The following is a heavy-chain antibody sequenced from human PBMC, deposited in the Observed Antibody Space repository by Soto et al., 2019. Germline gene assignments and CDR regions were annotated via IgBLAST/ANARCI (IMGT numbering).Heavy chain of an antibody. Sequence: QVQLQESGPGLVKPSGTLSLTCAVSGDSVSSPYYWCWVRQPPGKGLEWIGEVFHTGTTSYNPSPKSSVTMNMGKANHPFPPYPEPVACAETALYFRGGSSGWDGVTSWGPGTLVIVSS. D-gene: IGHD3-16*01. CDR3: GGSSGWDGVTS. CDR2: VFHTGTT. CDR1: GDSVSSPYY. V-gene: IGHV4-4*02. J-gene: IGHJ5*01.